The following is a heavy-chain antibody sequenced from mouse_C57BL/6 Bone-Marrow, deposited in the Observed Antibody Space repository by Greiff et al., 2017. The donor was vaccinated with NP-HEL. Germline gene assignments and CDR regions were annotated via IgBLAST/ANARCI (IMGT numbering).Heavy chain of an antibody. CDR2: IYPGSGST. J-gene: IGHJ2*01. CDR1: GYAFTSYW. V-gene: IGHV1-55*01. Sequence: QVQLQQPGAELVKPGASVKMSCKASGYAFTSYWITWVKQRPGQGLEWIGDIYPGSGSTNYNEKFKSKATLTVDTSSSTAYMQLSSLTSEDSAVYYCARLHYGSSPFDYWGQGTTLTVSS. CDR3: ARLHYGSSPFDY. D-gene: IGHD1-1*01.